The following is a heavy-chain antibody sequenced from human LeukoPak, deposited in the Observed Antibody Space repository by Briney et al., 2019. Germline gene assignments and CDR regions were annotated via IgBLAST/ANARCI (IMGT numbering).Heavy chain of an antibody. D-gene: IGHD1-26*01. V-gene: IGHV3-30*02. CDR2: IRYDETNK. CDR3: AKAFGPRGVGATPQY. J-gene: IGHJ4*02. Sequence: GGSLRLSCAASGFTFSNYGIHWVRQAPGKGLEWVAFIRYDETNKYYADSVKGRFTISRDSGTNSLYLQMNRLRTEDTGFYYCAKAFGPRGVGATPQYWGQGTVVIVSS. CDR1: GFTFSNYG.